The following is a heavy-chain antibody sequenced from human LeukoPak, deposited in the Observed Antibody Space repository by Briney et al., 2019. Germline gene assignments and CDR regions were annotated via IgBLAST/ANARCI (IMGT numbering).Heavy chain of an antibody. J-gene: IGHJ6*03. CDR1: GGTFSIYA. Sequence: GASVKLSCKASGGTFSIYAISWVRQAPGQGLEWMGSIIPILGKTNYTQKFQGRLTITADKSTNTPYMELSSQRSEDTAVYYCARLGYCSCGSCYDFEYYYYMDVWGKGTTVTVSS. V-gene: IGHV1-69*04. CDR2: IIPILGKT. D-gene: IGHD2-15*01. CDR3: ARLGYCSCGSCYDFEYYYYMDV.